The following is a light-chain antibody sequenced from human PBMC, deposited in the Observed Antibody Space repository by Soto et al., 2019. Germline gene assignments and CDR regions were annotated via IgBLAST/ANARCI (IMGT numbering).Light chain of an antibody. CDR3: QQSYKTPQT. CDR1: ETINKY. V-gene: IGKV1-39*01. J-gene: IGKJ1*01. CDR2: TSS. Sequence: DIQMTQSPSSLSASIGDRVTITFRASETINKYLNWYQQKPGKPPKLLIYTSSTLPSGVPSRFSGSRPGTNFTLTINSLQPEDFATYYCQQSYKTPQTFGQGTKVDIK.